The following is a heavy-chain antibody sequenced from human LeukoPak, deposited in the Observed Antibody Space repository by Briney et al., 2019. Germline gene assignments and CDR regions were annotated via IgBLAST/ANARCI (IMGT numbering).Heavy chain of an antibody. D-gene: IGHD2-2*01. CDR1: EFTFSNFG. CDR2: ISSSSSYI. J-gene: IGHJ4*02. CDR3: ARGGCSSTSCYLFDY. Sequence: GGSLRLSCAASEFTFSNFGMNWVRQAPGKGLEWVSYISSSSSYIYYADSVKGRFTISRDNAKNSLYLQMNSLRAEDTAVYYCARGGCSSTSCYLFDYWGQGALVTVSS. V-gene: IGHV3-21*05.